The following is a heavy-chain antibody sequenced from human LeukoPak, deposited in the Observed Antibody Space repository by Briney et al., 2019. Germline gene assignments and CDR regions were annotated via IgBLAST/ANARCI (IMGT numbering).Heavy chain of an antibody. D-gene: IGHD3-22*01. J-gene: IGHJ5*02. Sequence: SETLSLTCTVSGGSIGSYYWSWIRQPPGKGLEWIGYVYYSGSTNYNPPLKSRVTISVDTSKNQFSLMLSSVTAADTALYYCTRDRGYYDWFDTWGQGTLVTVSS. V-gene: IGHV4-59*01. CDR1: GGSIGSYY. CDR3: TRDRGYYDWFDT. CDR2: VYYSGST.